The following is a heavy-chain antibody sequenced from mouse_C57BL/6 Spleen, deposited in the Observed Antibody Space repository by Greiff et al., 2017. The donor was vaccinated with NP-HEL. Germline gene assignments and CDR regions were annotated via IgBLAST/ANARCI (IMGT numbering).Heavy chain of an antibody. CDR3: ASRYYYGSNYWYFDV. CDR1: GYTFTSYW. J-gene: IGHJ1*03. CDR2: INPSNGGT. V-gene: IGHV1-53*01. D-gene: IGHD1-1*01. Sequence: QVHVKQPGTELVKPGASVKLSCKASGYTFTSYWMHWVKQRPGQGLEWIGNINPSNGGTNYNEKFKSKATLTVDKSSSTAYMQLSSLTSEDSAVYYCASRYYYGSNYWYFDVWGTGTTVTVSS.